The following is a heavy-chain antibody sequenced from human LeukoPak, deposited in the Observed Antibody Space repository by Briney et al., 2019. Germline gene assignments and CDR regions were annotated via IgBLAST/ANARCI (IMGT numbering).Heavy chain of an antibody. D-gene: IGHD3-22*01. V-gene: IGHV4-34*01. Sequence: PSETLSLTCAVYGGSFSGYYWSWIRQPPGKGLEWIGEINHSGSTNYNPSLKSRVTISVDTSKNQFSLKLSSVTAADTAVYYCARGRGEPTITMIVVVTHFDYWGQGTLVTVSS. J-gene: IGHJ4*02. CDR1: GGSFSGYY. CDR3: ARGRGEPTITMIVVVTHFDY. CDR2: INHSGST.